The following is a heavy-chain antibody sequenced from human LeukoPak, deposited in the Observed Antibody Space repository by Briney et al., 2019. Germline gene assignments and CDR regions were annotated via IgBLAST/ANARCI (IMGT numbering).Heavy chain of an antibody. Sequence: PGGSLRLSCAASGFTFSSYAMSWVRQAPGKGLEWVSAISGSGGSTYYADSVKGRFTISRDNSKNTLYLQMNSLRAEDTAVYYCAKSYYYDSSGYFGRPYYFDYWGQGTLVTVSS. V-gene: IGHV3-23*01. CDR1: GFTFSSYA. CDR2: ISGSGGST. CDR3: AKSYYYDSSGYFGRPYYFDY. J-gene: IGHJ4*02. D-gene: IGHD3-22*01.